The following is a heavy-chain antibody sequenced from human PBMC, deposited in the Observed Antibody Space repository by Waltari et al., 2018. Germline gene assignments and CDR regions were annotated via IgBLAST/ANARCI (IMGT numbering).Heavy chain of an antibody. J-gene: IGHJ4*02. Sequence: QVQLVESGGGVVQPGRSLSLSCAASGFTFSRYGMHWGRQGPGKGLEWGAVVWGDGSNKYYADSVKGRFTISRDNSKNTLYLQMNSLRAEDTAVYYCARDRRSIYGLDCWGQGTLVTVSS. CDR3: ARDRRSIYGLDC. CDR2: VWGDGSNK. V-gene: IGHV3-33*01. D-gene: IGHD2-2*01. CDR1: GFTFSRYG.